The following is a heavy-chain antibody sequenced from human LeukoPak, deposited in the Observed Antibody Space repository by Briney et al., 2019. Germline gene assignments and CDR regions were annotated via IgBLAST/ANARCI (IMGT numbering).Heavy chain of an antibody. D-gene: IGHD1-26*01. CDR1: GGSISSYY. CDR3: ASMGSYYYYGMDV. Sequence: SETLSLTCAVSGGSISSYYWSWIRQPPGKGLEWIGYIYYSGSTNYNPSLKSRVTISVDTSKNQFSLKLSSVTAADTAVYYCASMGSYYYYGMDVWGQGTTVTVSS. J-gene: IGHJ6*02. V-gene: IGHV4-59*01. CDR2: IYYSGST.